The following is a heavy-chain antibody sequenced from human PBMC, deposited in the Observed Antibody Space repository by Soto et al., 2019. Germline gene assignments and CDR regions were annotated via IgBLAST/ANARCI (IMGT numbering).Heavy chain of an antibody. V-gene: IGHV3-23*01. CDR2: ISGSGGST. Sequence: GGSLRRSCAASGFTFSSYAMSWVRQAPGKGLEWVSAISGSGGSTYYADSVKGRFTISRDKSKNTLYLQMNSLRAEDTAVYYCAKDPLSGSGSYYTYNWFDPWAQATLVTVSS. J-gene: IGHJ5*02. CDR1: GFTFSSYA. CDR3: AKDPLSGSGSYYTYNWFDP. D-gene: IGHD3-10*01.